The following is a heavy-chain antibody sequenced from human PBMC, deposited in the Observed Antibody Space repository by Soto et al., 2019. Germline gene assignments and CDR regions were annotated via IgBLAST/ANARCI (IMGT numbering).Heavy chain of an antibody. CDR2: IKHSGST. J-gene: IGHJ4*02. CDR3: ARATVAKTSFDY. D-gene: IGHD4-17*01. V-gene: IGHV4-34*01. CDR1: GWSYRGYY. Sequence: PWETQFLTCAVHGWSYRGYYWSCFRQLPGKGLEWIGEIKHSGSTNYNPSLKSRVTISVDTSKNQFSLKLSSVSAADTAVYYCARATVAKTSFDYWGQGTLVTVS.